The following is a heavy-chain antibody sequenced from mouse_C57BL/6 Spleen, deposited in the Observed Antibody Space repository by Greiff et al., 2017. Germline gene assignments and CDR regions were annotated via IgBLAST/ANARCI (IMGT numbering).Heavy chain of an antibody. J-gene: IGHJ3*01. Sequence: QVQLQQPGAELVMPGASVKLSCKASGYTFTSYWMHWVKQRPGQGLEWIGEIDPSDSYTNYNQKFKGKSTLTVDKSSSTADMQLSSLTSEDSAVYYCARSYDGGFAYWGQGTLVTVSA. CDR1: GYTFTSYW. D-gene: IGHD2-3*01. CDR3: ARSYDGGFAY. V-gene: IGHV1-69*01. CDR2: IDPSDSYT.